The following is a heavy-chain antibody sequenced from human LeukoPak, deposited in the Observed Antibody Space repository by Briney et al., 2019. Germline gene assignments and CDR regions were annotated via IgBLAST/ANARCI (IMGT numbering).Heavy chain of an antibody. D-gene: IGHD3-3*01. CDR1: GGSISSSNW. CDR3: ARHDSASYDFWSGYYPLHAFDI. CDR2: IYHSGST. V-gene: IGHV4-4*02. J-gene: IGHJ3*02. Sequence: SETLSLTCAVSGGSISSSNWWSWVRQPPGKGLEWIGEIYHSGSTNYNPSLKSRVTISVDKSKNQFSLKLSSVTAADTAVYYCARHDSASYDFWSGYYPLHAFDIWGQGTMVTVSS.